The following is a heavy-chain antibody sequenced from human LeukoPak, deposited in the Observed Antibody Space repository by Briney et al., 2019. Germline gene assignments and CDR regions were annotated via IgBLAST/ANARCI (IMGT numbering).Heavy chain of an antibody. CDR1: GFTFSNAW. Sequence: PGGSLRLSCAASGFTFSNAWMSWVRQAPGKGLEWVGRIKSKTDGGTTDYAEHVKGRFTISRDDSKNTLYLQMNSLKTEDTAVYYCSSSSSPYYYYYGMDVWGQGTTVTVSS. CDR3: SSSSSPYYYYYGMDV. V-gene: IGHV3-15*01. CDR2: IKSKTDGGTT. D-gene: IGHD6-6*01. J-gene: IGHJ6*02.